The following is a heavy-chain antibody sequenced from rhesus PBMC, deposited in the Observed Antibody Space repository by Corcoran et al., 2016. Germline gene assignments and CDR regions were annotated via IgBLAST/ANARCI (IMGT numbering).Heavy chain of an antibody. V-gene: IGHV4-169*02. CDR3: AREGIAAAVTYGLDS. J-gene: IGHJ6*01. CDR2: IYGSGSST. CDR1: GGSISSSY. Sequence: QLQLQESGPGLVKPSETLSVTCAVSGGSISSSYWSWIRQAPGKGLEWIGYIYGSGSSTNYNPSLKSRVTLSVDTSKNQLSLKLSSVTTAGTAVYYCAREGIAAAVTYGLDSWGQGVVVTVSS. D-gene: IGHD6-31*01.